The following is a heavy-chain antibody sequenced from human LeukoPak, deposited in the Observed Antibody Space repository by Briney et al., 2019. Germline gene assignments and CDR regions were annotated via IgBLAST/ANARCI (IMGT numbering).Heavy chain of an antibody. Sequence: GGSLRLSCAASGFTVSSNYMSWVRQAPGKGLEWVSVIYSGGSTYYADSVKGRFTISRDNSKNTLYLQMNSLRAEDTAVYYCARTPYYYYYMDVWGKGTTVTVSS. J-gene: IGHJ6*03. CDR2: IYSGGST. D-gene: IGHD2-15*01. V-gene: IGHV3-66*01. CDR3: ARTPYYYYYMDV. CDR1: GFTVSSNY.